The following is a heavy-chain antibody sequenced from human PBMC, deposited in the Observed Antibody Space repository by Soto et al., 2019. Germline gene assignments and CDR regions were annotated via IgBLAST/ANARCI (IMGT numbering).Heavy chain of an antibody. CDR2: IIPIFGTA. V-gene: IGHV1-69*12. CDR3: ARSAQDIILVPTAIGSLDY. Sequence: QVQLVQSGAEVKKPGSSVKVSCKDSGDTFYNYAISWVRQAPGQGLEWMGGIIPIFGTANYAQKFQGRVTITEDDSTSTAYMEMSSLRADDTAVYYCARSAQDIILVPTAIGSLDYWGQGTLVTVSS. J-gene: IGHJ4*02. CDR1: GDTFYNYA. D-gene: IGHD2-2*01.